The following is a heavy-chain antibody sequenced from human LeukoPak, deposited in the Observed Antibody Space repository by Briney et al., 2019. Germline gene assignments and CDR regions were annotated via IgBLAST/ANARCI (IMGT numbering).Heavy chain of an antibody. CDR1: GFSFDTFS. J-gene: IGHJ4*02. CDR3: ARDGPGGSSWYGPLDY. Sequence: GGSLRLSCTAFGFSFDTFSMHWVRQIPGKGLEWVAVIWYDGSNKYYADSVKGRFTVSRDNSKNTLYLQMNSLRAEDTAVYYCARDGPGGSSWYGPLDYWGQGTLVTVSS. CDR2: IWYDGSNK. D-gene: IGHD6-13*01. V-gene: IGHV3-33*08.